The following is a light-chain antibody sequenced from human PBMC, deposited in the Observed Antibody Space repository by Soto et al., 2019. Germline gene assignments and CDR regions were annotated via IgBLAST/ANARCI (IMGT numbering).Light chain of an antibody. CDR3: QQYNNWLPWT. CDR1: QSVSNN. Sequence: ILMTQSPATLSVSPGERATLSCRASQSVSNNLAWYQQKPGQAPRLLIYDASTRATGIPARFSGSGSGTEFTLTNSGLQSEDFAVYYCQQYNNWLPWTFGQGTKVEIK. V-gene: IGKV3-15*01. CDR2: DAS. J-gene: IGKJ1*01.